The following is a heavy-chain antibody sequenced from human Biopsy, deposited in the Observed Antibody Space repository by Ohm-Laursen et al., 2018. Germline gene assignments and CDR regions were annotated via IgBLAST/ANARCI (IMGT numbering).Heavy chain of an antibody. D-gene: IGHD3-3*01. V-gene: IGHV4-38-2*02. CDR1: GYSISTAYY. J-gene: IGHJ4*02. Sequence: GTLSLTCSVSGYSISTAYYWAWIRQPPWKGLEWIASIYHIGSTNYNPSLKSRVSISVDTSKNQFSLRLTSVTAADTAVYYCARQVDFWSGYVDYWGQGTLVAVSS. CDR3: ARQVDFWSGYVDY. CDR2: IYHIGST.